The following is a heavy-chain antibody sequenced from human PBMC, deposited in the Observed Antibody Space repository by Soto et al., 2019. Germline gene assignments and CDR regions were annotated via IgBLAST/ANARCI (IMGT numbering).Heavy chain of an antibody. CDR1: GFTFNNKW. CDR2: IDGAAATT. D-gene: IGHD1-26*01. Sequence: GGSLRLSCAASGFTFNNKWMHWVRQAPGKGLVWLSRIDGAAATTNYADSVKGRFTISRDNAKNIVFLHVNGLTDEDTAVYYCARGGAMGVDYWGQGTLVTVSS. J-gene: IGHJ4*02. CDR3: ARGGAMGVDY. V-gene: IGHV3-74*01.